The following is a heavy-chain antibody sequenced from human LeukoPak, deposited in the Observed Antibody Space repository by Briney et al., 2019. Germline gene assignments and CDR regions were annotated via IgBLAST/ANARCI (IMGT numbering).Heavy chain of an antibody. CDR3: ARARGYCSSTSCRYYYYYYIDV. D-gene: IGHD2-2*01. J-gene: IGHJ6*03. CDR2: INHSGST. V-gene: IGHV4-34*01. Sequence: SETLSLTCAVYGGSFSGYYWSWIRQPPGKGLEWIGEINHSGSTNYNPSLKSRVTISVDTSKNQFSLKLSSVTAADTAVYYCARARGYCSSTSCRYYYYYYIDVWGKGTTVTVSS. CDR1: GGSFSGYY.